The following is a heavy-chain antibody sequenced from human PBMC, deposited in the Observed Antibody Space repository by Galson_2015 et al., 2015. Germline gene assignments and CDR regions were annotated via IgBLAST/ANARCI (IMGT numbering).Heavy chain of an antibody. J-gene: IGHJ5*02. D-gene: IGHD2-2*01. CDR1: GDSVSSHSAA. CDR3: AVEYQLLNWFDP. V-gene: IGHV6-1*01. Sequence: CAISGDSVSSHSAAWNWIRQSPSRGLEWLGRTYYRSKWYNDYAVSVKSRITINPDTSKNQFSLQLNSVTPEDTAVYYCAVEYQLLNWFDPWGQGTLVTVSS. CDR2: TYYRSKWYN.